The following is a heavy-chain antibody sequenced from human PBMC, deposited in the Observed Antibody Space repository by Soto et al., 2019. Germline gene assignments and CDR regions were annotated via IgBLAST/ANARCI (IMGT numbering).Heavy chain of an antibody. CDR2: IWYDGSNK. V-gene: IGHV3-33*01. Sequence: GGSLRLSCAASGFTFSSYGMHWVRQAPGKGLEWVAVIWYDGSNKYYADSVKGRFTISRDNSKNTLYLQMNSLRAEDTAVYYCARDFWELDPSPLLDYWGQGTLVTVSS. CDR1: GFTFSSYG. D-gene: IGHD1-26*01. J-gene: IGHJ4*02. CDR3: ARDFWELDPSPLLDY.